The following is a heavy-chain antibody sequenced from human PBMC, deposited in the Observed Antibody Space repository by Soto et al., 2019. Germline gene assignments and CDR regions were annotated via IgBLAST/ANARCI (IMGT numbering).Heavy chain of an antibody. D-gene: IGHD2-15*01. V-gene: IGHV4-31*03. CDR2: IYYSGST. Sequence: SETLPLTCTVSGGSISSGGYYWSWIRQHPGKGLEWIGYIYYSGSTYYNPSLKSRVTISVDTSKNQFSLKLSSVTAADTAVYYCARDIGVYCSGGSSLGASYYGMDVWGQGTTVTVSS. CDR3: ARDIGVYCSGGSSLGASYYGMDV. CDR1: GGSISSGGYY. J-gene: IGHJ6*02.